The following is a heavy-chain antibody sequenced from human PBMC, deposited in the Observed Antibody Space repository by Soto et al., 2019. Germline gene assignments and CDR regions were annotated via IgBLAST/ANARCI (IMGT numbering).Heavy chain of an antibody. CDR1: GFTFSSYG. Sequence: QVQLVESGGGVVQPGKSLRLSCAASGFTFSSYGLHWVRQAPGKGLEWVALIWNDGNHKYYADSVKGRFTISRDNSKNTLSLQMNSLRAEDTAVYYCAREGIVVVPAAANHYYYYGLDVWGQGTTVTVSS. D-gene: IGHD2-2*01. J-gene: IGHJ6*02. CDR3: AREGIVVVPAAANHYYYYGLDV. CDR2: IWNDGNHK. V-gene: IGHV3-33*01.